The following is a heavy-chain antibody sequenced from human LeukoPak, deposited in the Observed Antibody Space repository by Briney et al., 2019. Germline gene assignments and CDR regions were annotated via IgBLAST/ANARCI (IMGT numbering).Heavy chain of an antibody. V-gene: IGHV3-74*01. D-gene: IGHD4-17*01. CDR2: INSDGSST. Sequence: GSLRLSCAASGFTFCSYWMHWVRQAPGKGLVWVSRINSDGSSTSYADSVKGRFTISRDNAKNTLYLQMNSLRAEDTAVYYCVRDGIYGDYGHWGQGTLVTVSS. J-gene: IGHJ4*02. CDR1: GFTFCSYW. CDR3: VRDGIYGDYGH.